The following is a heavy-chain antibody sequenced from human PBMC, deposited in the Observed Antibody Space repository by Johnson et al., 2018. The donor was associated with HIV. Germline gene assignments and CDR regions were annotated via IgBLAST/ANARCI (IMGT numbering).Heavy chain of an antibody. D-gene: IGHD3-22*01. Sequence: QVQLVESGGGVVQPGRSLRLSCAASGFTFSSYAMHWVRQAPGKGLEWVAVISYDGSNKYYADSVKGRFTISRDNSKNTLYLQMNSLRAEDTAVYYCARDRAHYYDSSGYYESGAFDIWGRGTMVTVSS. J-gene: IGHJ3*02. V-gene: IGHV3-30-3*01. CDR1: GFTFSSYA. CDR2: ISYDGSNK. CDR3: ARDRAHYYDSSGYYESGAFDI.